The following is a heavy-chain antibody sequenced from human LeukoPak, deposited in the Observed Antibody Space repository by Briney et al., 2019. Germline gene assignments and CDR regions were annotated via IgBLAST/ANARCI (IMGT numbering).Heavy chain of an antibody. CDR2: IWYDGSNK. D-gene: IGHD6-6*01. CDR3: ASLAARHSDY. Sequence: PGRSLRLSCAASGFTFSSYGMHWVRQAPGKGLEWVAVIWYDGSNKYYADSVKGRFTISRDNSKNTLYLQMNSLRAEDTAVYYCASLAARHSDYWGQGTLVTVSS. CDR1: GFTFSSYG. V-gene: IGHV3-33*01. J-gene: IGHJ4*02.